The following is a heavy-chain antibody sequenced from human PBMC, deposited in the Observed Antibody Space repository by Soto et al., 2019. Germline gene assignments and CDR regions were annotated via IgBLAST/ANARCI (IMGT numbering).Heavy chain of an antibody. D-gene: IGHD4-17*01. V-gene: IGHV3-48*02. J-gene: IGHJ4*02. CDR1: GFTLLTYS. CDR2: ISSSGSAI. CDR3: ARGAGYGDCAGY. Sequence: EVQLVESGGALVQPGGSLRLSCAASGFTLLTYSMNWVRQAPGKGLEWVAYISSSGSAIYYADSVKGRFTISRDTANNSVYLQMNSLRDEDTAVYYCARGAGYGDCAGYWGQGTLVIVSS.